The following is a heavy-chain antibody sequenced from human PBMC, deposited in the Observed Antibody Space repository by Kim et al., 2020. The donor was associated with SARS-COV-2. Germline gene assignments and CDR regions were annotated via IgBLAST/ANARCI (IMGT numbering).Heavy chain of an antibody. CDR3: SIDHRATYCCFDY. D-gene: IGHD2-21*02. Sequence: YEQKFRGRVTMTRDTSINTDYMELSGLRSDDTAVYYCSIDHRATYCCFDYWGQGSLVTVSS. V-gene: IGHV1-2*02. J-gene: IGHJ4*02.